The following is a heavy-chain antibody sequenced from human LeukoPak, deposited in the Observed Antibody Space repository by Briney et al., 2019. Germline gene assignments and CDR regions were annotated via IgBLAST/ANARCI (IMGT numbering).Heavy chain of an antibody. CDR1: GYTFTNYD. J-gene: IGHJ4*02. CDR2: MNPNSGNT. Sequence: ASVKVSCKASGYTFTNYDINWVRQATGQGLEWMGWMNPNSGNTGYAQKSQGRVTMTRNNSISTAYMELSSLRSEDTAVYYCARLNWNYGNGFFDYWGQGTLVTVSS. CDR3: ARLNWNYGNGFFDY. D-gene: IGHD1-7*01. V-gene: IGHV1-8*01.